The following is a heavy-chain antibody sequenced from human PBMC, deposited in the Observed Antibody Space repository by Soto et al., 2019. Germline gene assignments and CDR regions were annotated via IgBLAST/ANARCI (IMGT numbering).Heavy chain of an antibody. CDR3: ARVELWAHYYYYGMDV. J-gene: IGHJ6*02. V-gene: IGHV1-8*01. D-gene: IGHD5-18*01. Sequence: QVQLVQSGAEVKKPGASVKVSCKASGYTFTSYDINWVRQATGQGLEWMGWMNPNSGNTVYAQKFQGRVTMTRNTSISTAYMELSSLRSEDTAVYYCARVELWAHYYYYGMDVWGQGTTVTVSS. CDR2: MNPNSGNT. CDR1: GYTFTSYD.